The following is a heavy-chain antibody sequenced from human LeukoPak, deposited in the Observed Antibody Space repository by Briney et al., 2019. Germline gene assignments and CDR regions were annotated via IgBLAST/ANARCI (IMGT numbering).Heavy chain of an antibody. D-gene: IGHD5-18*01. V-gene: IGHV3-30*04. CDR3: AKIDTATLMDV. CDR2: ISYDGSNK. Sequence: GGSLRLSCAASGFTFSSYAMHWVRQAPGKGLEWVAVISYDGSNKYYADSVKGRFTISRDNSKNTLYLQMISLRAEDTAVYYCAKIDTATLMDVWGQGTTVTVSS. CDR1: GFTFSSYA. J-gene: IGHJ6*02.